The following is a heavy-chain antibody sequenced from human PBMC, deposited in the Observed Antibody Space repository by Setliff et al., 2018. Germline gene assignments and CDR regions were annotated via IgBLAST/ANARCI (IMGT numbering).Heavy chain of an antibody. Sequence: QTGGSLRLSCAASGFTFSTSAMHWVRQAPGKGLEWVSGIDQASHPYYPDSMKGRFAISRDNSRNTISLQINDLRAEDTATYYCAKDRVNDGIWDFDSWGQGLLVTVSS. J-gene: IGHJ4*02. CDR2: IDQASHP. V-gene: IGHV3-23*03. CDR1: GFTFSTSA. CDR3: AKDRVNDGIWDFDS. D-gene: IGHD1-20*01.